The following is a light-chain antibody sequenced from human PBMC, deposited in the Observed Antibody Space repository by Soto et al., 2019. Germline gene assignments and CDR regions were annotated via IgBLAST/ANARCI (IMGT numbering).Light chain of an antibody. J-gene: IGLJ2*01. CDR2: DVS. V-gene: IGLV2-11*01. CDR1: SSDVGAYNY. CDR3: CSLAGGNIFRV. Sequence: QSALTQPRSVSGSPGQSVTISCTGTSSDVGAYNYVSWYQHHPGKAPKLIIFDVSSRPSGVPDRFSGSKSGNTAYMTISGLQAEDEADYYCCSLAGGNIFRVFGGGTKVTVL.